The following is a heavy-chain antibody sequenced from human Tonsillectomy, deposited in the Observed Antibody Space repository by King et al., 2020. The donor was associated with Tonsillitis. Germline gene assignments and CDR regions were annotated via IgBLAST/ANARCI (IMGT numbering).Heavy chain of an antibody. D-gene: IGHD2-21*01. Sequence: QLQESGSGLVKPSQTLSLTCTVSGDSISSGGYSWSWIRQPPGKGLEWIGYIYQSGTTNYNPSLKSRVTISADKSNNQFSLRLSSVTAADTAVYYCAGCGPGDAFDIWGQGTMVTVSS. J-gene: IGHJ3*02. CDR1: GDSISSGGYS. CDR2: IYQSGTT. CDR3: AGCGPGDAFDI. V-gene: IGHV4-30-2*01.